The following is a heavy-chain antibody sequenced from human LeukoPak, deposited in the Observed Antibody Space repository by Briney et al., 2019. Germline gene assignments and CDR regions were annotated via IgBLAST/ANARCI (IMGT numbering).Heavy chain of an antibody. CDR1: GFTFSSYS. Sequence: PGGSLRLSCAASGFTFSSYSMNWVRQAPGKGLEWVGFIRSKAYGGTTEYAASVKGRFTISRDDSKSIAYLQMNSLKTEDTAVYYCTRADHWSGYLEHLSHYFDYWGQGTLVTVSS. V-gene: IGHV3-49*04. CDR2: IRSKAYGGTT. CDR3: TRADHWSGYLEHLSHYFDY. D-gene: IGHD3-3*01. J-gene: IGHJ4*02.